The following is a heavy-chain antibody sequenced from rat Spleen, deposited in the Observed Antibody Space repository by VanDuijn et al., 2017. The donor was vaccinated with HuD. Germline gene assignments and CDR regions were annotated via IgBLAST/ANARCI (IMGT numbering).Heavy chain of an antibody. Sequence: EVQLVESDGGLVQPGRSLKLSCAASGFTFSDYYMAWVRQAPTKGLEWVATIRYDGSRTYYRDSVKGRFTISRDNAKSTLYLQMDSLRSEDTATYYCVRFVFRYDRGWFDYWGQGVMVTVSS. V-gene: IGHV5-29*01. CDR1: GFTFSDYY. CDR2: IRYDGSRT. CDR3: VRFVFRYDRGWFDY. D-gene: IGHD2-1*01. J-gene: IGHJ2*01.